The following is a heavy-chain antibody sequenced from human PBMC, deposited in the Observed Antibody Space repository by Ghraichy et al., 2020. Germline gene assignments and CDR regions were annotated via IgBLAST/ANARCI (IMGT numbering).Heavy chain of an antibody. CDR1: GGSISSYY. J-gene: IGHJ6*02. CDR3: ARGSPRLEWLFNPYYYYGMDV. CDR2: IYYSGST. Sequence: SETLSLTCTVSGGSISSYYWSWIRQPPGKGLEWIGYIYYSGSTNYNPSLKSRVTISVDTSKNQFSLKLSSVTAADTTVYYCARGSPRLEWLFNPYYYYGMDVWGQGTTVTVSS. V-gene: IGHV4-59*01. D-gene: IGHD3-3*01.